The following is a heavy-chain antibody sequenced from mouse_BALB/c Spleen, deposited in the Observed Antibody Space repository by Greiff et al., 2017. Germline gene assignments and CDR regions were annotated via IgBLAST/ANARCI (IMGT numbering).Heavy chain of an antibody. Sequence: DVQLQESGPGLVKPSQSLSLTCSVTGYSITSGYYWNWIRQFPGNKLEWMGYISYDGSNNYNPSLKNRISITRDTSKNQFFLKLNSVTTEDTATYYCASSDRYAWFAYWGQGTLVTVSA. CDR3: ASSDRYAWFAY. D-gene: IGHD2-14*01. CDR1: GYSITSGYY. CDR2: ISYDGSN. V-gene: IGHV3-6*02. J-gene: IGHJ3*01.